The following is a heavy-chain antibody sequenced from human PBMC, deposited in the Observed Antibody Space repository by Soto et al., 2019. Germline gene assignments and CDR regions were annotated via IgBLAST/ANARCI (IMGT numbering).Heavy chain of an antibody. CDR2: IYYSGT. D-gene: IGHD5-12*01. J-gene: IGHJ4*02. V-gene: IGHV4-59*01. CDR1: GGSISSYY. Sequence: SETLSLTCSVSGGSISSYYWSWIRQPPGKGLEWIAYIYYSGTSYNPSLKSRVSISLDTSKNQFSLKLSSVTAADTAVYYCARMKTEGRDGYNLLFDYWGQGTLVTVSS. CDR3: ARMKTEGRDGYNLLFDY.